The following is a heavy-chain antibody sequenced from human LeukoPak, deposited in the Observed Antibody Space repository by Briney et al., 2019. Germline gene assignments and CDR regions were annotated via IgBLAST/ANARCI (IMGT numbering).Heavy chain of an antibody. J-gene: IGHJ4*02. Sequence: GGSLRLSCAASGFTFSTYGMSWVRQATGKGPQWVSGISGPGGSTYYADSLKGRFTISRDNAKNSLYLQMNSLRAEDTAVYYCAREKGGYSYGPFDYWGQGTLVTVSS. CDR3: AREKGGYSYGPFDY. CDR2: ISGPGGST. V-gene: IGHV3-23*01. D-gene: IGHD5-18*01. CDR1: GFTFSTYG.